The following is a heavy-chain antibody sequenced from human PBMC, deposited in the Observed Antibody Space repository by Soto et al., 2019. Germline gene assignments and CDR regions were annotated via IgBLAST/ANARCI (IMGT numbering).Heavy chain of an antibody. J-gene: IGHJ5*02. CDR1: GGALTSYP. D-gene: IGHD2-21*01. CDR3: ATYPSPYNWVDL. V-gene: IGHV1-69*01. CDR2: IDPMFDTS. Sequence: QVRLEQSGPEVKKPGSSVRVSCQASGGALTSYPLHWVRQAPGQGLEWMGVIDPMFDTSNLAEKFKARVILTADASTKTVDLDLTGLRSDDTAVYFCATYPSPYNWVDLWGRGTLITVSS.